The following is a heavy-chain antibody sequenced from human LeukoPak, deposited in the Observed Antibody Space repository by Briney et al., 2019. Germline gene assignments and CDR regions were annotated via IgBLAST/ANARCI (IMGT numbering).Heavy chain of an antibody. V-gene: IGHV4-59*05. D-gene: IGHD1-1*01. CDR2: VHYSGST. CDR3: ARRATTYFDY. Sequence: SETLSLTCTVSGGSISSYYWSWIRQPPGKGLEWIGSVHYSGSTYYNPSLKSRLTISGDTSNNQFSLRLSSVNAADTAVYYCARRATTYFDYWGQGTLVTVSS. J-gene: IGHJ4*02. CDR1: GGSISSYY.